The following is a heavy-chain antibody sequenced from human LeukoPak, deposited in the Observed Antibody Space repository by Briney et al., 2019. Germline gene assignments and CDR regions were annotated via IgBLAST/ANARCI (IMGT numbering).Heavy chain of an antibody. J-gene: IGHJ3*02. CDR2: IYYSGST. CDR3: ARDGVVANDAFDI. D-gene: IGHD5-12*01. Sequence: SETLSLTCTVSGGSISSSSYYWGWIRQPPGKGLEWIGSIYYSGSTYYNPSLKSRVTISVDTSKNQFSLKLSSVTAADTAVYYCARDGVVANDAFDIWGQGTMVTVSS. V-gene: IGHV4-39*07. CDR1: GGSISSSSYY.